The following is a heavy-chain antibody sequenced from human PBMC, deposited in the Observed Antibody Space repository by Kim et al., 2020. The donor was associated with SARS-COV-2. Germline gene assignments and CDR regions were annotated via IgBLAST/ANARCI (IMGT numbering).Heavy chain of an antibody. CDR2: IVVGRGNT. CDR3: AAHGRLACFGPPDAFDV. Sequence: SVKVSCKASGFTFSTSAVQWVRQARGERLEWIGWIVVGRGNTKTALDFQERVTITRDMSTITVYMDLSSLTSEDTAVYYRAAHGRLACFGPPDAFDVW. J-gene: IGHJ3*01. D-gene: IGHD3-3*02. V-gene: IGHV1-58*01. CDR1: GFTFSTSA.